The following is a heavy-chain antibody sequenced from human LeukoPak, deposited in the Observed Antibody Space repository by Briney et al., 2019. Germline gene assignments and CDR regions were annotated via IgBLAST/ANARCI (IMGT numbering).Heavy chain of an antibody. V-gene: IGHV3-48*03. Sequence: TGGSLRLSCAASGFTFSSYEMNWVRQAPGKGLEWVSYISSSGSTIYYADSVKGRFTISRDNAKNSLYLQMNSLRAEDTAVYYCARDIVMVRGVKHGMDVWGQGTTVTVSS. D-gene: IGHD3-10*01. CDR2: ISSSGSTI. CDR3: ARDIVMVRGVKHGMDV. CDR1: GFTFSSYE. J-gene: IGHJ6*02.